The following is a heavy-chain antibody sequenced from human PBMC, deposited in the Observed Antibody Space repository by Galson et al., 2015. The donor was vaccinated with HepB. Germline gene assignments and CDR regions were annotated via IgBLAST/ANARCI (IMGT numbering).Heavy chain of an antibody. Sequence: SLRLSCAASGFTFSSYGMHWVRQAPGKGLEWVAVIWYDGSNKYYADSVKGRFTISRDNSKNTLYLQMNSLRAEDTAVYYCARDGRRSYGYGFIDYWDQGTLVTVSS. CDR2: IWYDGSNK. CDR3: ARDGRRSYGYGFIDY. D-gene: IGHD5-18*01. CDR1: GFTFSSYG. J-gene: IGHJ4*02. V-gene: IGHV3-33*01.